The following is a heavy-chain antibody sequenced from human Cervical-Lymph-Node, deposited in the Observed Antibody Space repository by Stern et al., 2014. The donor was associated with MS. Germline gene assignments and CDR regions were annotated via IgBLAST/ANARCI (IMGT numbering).Heavy chain of an antibody. Sequence: LVQSGGGVVQPGRSLRLSCAASGFTFSYHAMHWVRQAPGKGLEWVALISYDGSDKNDADSVKGRFTISRDNSRNTLYLQMNSLRVDDTAVYYCARGGAVTTSDYYLDYWGQGILVTVSS. CDR1: GFTFSYHA. J-gene: IGHJ4*02. CDR2: ISYDGSDK. CDR3: ARGGAVTTSDYYLDY. D-gene: IGHD4-17*01. V-gene: IGHV3-30*01.